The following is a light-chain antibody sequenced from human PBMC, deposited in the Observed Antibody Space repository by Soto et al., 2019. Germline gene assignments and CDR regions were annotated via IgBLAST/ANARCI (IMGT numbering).Light chain of an antibody. V-gene: IGLV2-8*01. Sequence: QSVLTQPPSVSGSPGQSVTISCTGTTSDIDNYDSVSWYQQAPGTAPKLMIYEVTKRPLGVPDRFSGSKSGNTASLTVSGLQAEDEADYYCSSYAGSDNPYVFGTGTKVTVL. J-gene: IGLJ1*01. CDR3: SSYAGSDNPYV. CDR1: TSDIDNYDS. CDR2: EVT.